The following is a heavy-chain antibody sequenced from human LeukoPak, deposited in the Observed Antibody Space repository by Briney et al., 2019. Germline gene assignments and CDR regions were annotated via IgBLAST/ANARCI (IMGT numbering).Heavy chain of an antibody. Sequence: PGGSLRLSCAASGFTFSHSAMSWVRQAPGKGLEWISGISWNSGSIGYADSVKGRFTISRDNAKNSLYLQMNSLRAEDMALYYCAKSRDFGESTLLFDYWGQGTLVTVSS. D-gene: IGHD3-10*01. J-gene: IGHJ4*02. CDR3: AKSRDFGESTLLFDY. CDR1: GFTFSHSA. CDR2: ISWNSGSI. V-gene: IGHV3-9*03.